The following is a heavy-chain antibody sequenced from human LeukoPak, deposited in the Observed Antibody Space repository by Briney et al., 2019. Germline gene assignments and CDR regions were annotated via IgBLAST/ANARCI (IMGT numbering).Heavy chain of an antibody. CDR3: ARHNYDSSGYPSSGYYYYYGMDV. CDR2: IYYSGST. V-gene: IGHV4-59*08. J-gene: IGHJ6*02. Sequence: SETLSLTCTVSGGSISSYYWSWIRQPPGKGLEWIGYIYYSGSTNYNPSLKSRVTISVDTSKNQFSLRLSSVTAADTAVYYCARHNYDSSGYPSSGYYYYYGMDVWGQGTTVTVSS. CDR1: GGSISSYY. D-gene: IGHD3-22*01.